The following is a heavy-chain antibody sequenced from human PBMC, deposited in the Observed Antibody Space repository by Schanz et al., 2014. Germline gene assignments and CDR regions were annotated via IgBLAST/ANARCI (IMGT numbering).Heavy chain of an antibody. J-gene: IGHJ3*02. CDR1: GGSINSDAFY. Sequence: QVQLQESGPGVVKPSQTLSLTCTVSGGSINSDAFYWTWIRQHPGKGLEWVGYIYYSGGTYYSPSLKRRVTISVDTSKNQFSLKLTSVTAADTAVYYCATNMVQGTISDAFDIWGQGTMXTVSS. V-gene: IGHV4-31*03. CDR3: ATNMVQGTISDAFDI. D-gene: IGHD3-10*01. CDR2: IYYSGGT.